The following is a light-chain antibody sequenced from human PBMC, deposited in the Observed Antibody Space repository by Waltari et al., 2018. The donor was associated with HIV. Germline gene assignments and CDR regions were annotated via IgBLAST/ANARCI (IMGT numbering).Light chain of an antibody. CDR2: KAS. J-gene: IGKJ1*01. CDR3: QQYNSNPHT. CDR1: QSISKS. Sequence: DVQLNQSPATLSASVGDKINSTCRGSQSISKSLARYPQKAAKAPPLLIYKASSLQSRVPSRFSGSGSGTDFTLTISSLQPDDFGTYYCQQYNSNPHTFGQGTKVEI. V-gene: IGKV1-5*03.